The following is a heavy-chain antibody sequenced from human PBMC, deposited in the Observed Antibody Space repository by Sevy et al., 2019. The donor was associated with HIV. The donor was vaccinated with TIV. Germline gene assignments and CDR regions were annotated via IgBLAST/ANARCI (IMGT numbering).Heavy chain of an antibody. J-gene: IGHJ3*02. V-gene: IGHV3-33*03. CDR1: GFDFSTYG. Sequence: GGSLRLSCAASGFDFSTYGMHWVRLAPGKGLEWVAFISYDGSDKWYQDSVKGRFTISRDNSKITLYLQMNSLRVEDTAVYYCAKRERTYYDSSGNYDVFDIWGQGTKVTVSS. D-gene: IGHD3-22*01. CDR2: ISYDGSDK. CDR3: AKRERTYYDSSGNYDVFDI.